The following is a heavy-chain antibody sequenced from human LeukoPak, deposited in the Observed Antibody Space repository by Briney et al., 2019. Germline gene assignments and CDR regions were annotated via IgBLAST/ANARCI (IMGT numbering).Heavy chain of an antibody. D-gene: IGHD2-15*01. J-gene: IGHJ4*02. Sequence: TGGSLRLSCAASGFTFNTYWMSWLRQAPGKGLEWVANINQDGSEKYYVDSVEGRFTISRDNAKNSLFLQLNSLRAEDTAVYYCARMTGGLWDYWGQGTLVTVSS. CDR2: INQDGSEK. CDR1: GFTFNTYW. CDR3: ARMTGGLWDY. V-gene: IGHV3-7*05.